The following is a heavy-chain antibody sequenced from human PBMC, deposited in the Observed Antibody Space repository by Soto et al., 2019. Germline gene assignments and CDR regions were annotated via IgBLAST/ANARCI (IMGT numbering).Heavy chain of an antibody. CDR2: IIPIFGTA. CDR1: GGTFSSYA. J-gene: IGHJ5*02. Sequence: QVQLVQSGAEVKKPGSSVKVSCKASGGTFSSYAISWVRQAPGQGLEWMGGIIPIFGTANYAQKFLGRVTITADTSISTAYMELSRLRSDDTAVYYCARDTFAGSSWVWGVDPWGQGTLVTVSS. D-gene: IGHD6-13*01. CDR3: ARDTFAGSSWVWGVDP. V-gene: IGHV1-69*06.